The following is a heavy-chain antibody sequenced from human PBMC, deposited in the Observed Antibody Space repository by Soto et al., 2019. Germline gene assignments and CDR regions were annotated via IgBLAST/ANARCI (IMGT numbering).Heavy chain of an antibody. V-gene: IGHV4-30-2*01. Sequence: TLSLTCAVSGGSISSGGYSWSWIRQPPGKGLEWIGYIYHSGSTYYNPSLRSRVTISVDRSKNQFSLKLSSVTAADTAVYYCARDRKGDGYNYFDYWGQGTLVTVSS. CDR1: GGSISSGGYS. D-gene: IGHD5-12*01. J-gene: IGHJ4*02. CDR2: IYHSGST. CDR3: ARDRKGDGYNYFDY.